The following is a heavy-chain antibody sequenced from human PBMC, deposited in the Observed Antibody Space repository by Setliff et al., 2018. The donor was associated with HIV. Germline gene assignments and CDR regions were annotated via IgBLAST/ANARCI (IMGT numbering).Heavy chain of an antibody. J-gene: IGHJ1*01. D-gene: IGHD2-15*01. CDR3: ADTLGYCSGDSCYVYFPH. CDR1: GGTFSSYA. Sequence: SVKVSCKASGGTFSSYAIYWVRQAPGQGLEWMGGTMPISGTPNYAQKFQGRVTITADESTNTAYMELSSLRSEDTAVYYCADTLGYCSGDSCYVYFPHWGQGTLVTSPQ. CDR2: TMPISGTP. V-gene: IGHV1-69*13.